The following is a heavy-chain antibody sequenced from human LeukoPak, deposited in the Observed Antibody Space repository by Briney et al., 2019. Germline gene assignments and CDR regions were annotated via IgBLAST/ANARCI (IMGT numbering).Heavy chain of an antibody. J-gene: IGHJ3*02. CDR1: GYSFTTYW. D-gene: IGHD3-22*01. CDR3: ARRYDTSGYWTI. V-gene: IGHV5-51*01. CDR2: IYPDDSDT. Sequence: GESLKISCLGSGYSFTTYWIGWVRQMPGKGLEWMGIIYPDDSDTTFSPSFQGQVTMSADKSINTAYLQWSSLKASDTAMYYCARRYDTSGYWTIWGQGTMVTVSS.